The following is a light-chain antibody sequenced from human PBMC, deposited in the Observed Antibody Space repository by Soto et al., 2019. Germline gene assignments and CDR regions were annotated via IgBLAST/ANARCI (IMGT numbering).Light chain of an antibody. Sequence: QSVLTQPPSASGTPGQRVTISCSGSSSNIGSNYAYWYQQLPGTAPKLLIYGNNHRPSGVPDRFSGSKSGTSASLAISGLRSEDEADYYCAAWDDSLSGPVVFGGGTKLTVL. J-gene: IGLJ2*01. CDR3: AAWDDSLSGPVV. V-gene: IGLV1-47*01. CDR1: SSNIGSNY. CDR2: GNN.